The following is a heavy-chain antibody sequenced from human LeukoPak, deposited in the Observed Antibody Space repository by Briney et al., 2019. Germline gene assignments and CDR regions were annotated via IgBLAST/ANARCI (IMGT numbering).Heavy chain of an antibody. D-gene: IGHD4-23*01. CDR2: ISAYNGNT. CDR1: GYTFTSYG. J-gene: IGHJ4*02. Sequence: ASVKVSCKASGYTFTSYGISWVRQAPGQGLEWMGWISAYNGNTNYAQKLQGRVTMTTDTSTSTAYMELRSLRSDDTAVYYCARDTLGGPALKSYFDYWGQGTLVTVSS. V-gene: IGHV1-18*01. CDR3: ARDTLGGPALKSYFDY.